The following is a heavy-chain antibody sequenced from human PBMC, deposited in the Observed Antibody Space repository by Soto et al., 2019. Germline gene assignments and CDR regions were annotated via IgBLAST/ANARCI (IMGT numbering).Heavy chain of an antibody. CDR3: ARATGYTNYGLDY. V-gene: IGHV3-48*03. Sequence: LSLSCAASGFTFSSYEMHWVREAPGKGLEWVSYISGSSDTRYIADSVKGRFTISRDNAKNSLYLQMNSLRAEDTAVYYCARATGYTNYGLDYWGEGALVTVSS. J-gene: IGHJ4*02. CDR2: ISGSSDTR. D-gene: IGHD2-8*01. CDR1: GFTFSSYE.